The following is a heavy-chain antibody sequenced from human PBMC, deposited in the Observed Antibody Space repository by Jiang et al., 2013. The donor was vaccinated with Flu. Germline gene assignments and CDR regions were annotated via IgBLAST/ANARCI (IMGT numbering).Heavy chain of an antibody. Sequence: SCKASGYTFTGYYMHWVRQAPGQGLEWMGWINPNSGGTNYAQKFQGRVTMTRDTSISTAYMELSRLRSDDTAVYYCARVIVVRGVIITNYYYGMDVWGQGTTVTVSS. J-gene: IGHJ6*02. D-gene: IGHD3-10*01. CDR3: ARVIVVRGVIITNYYYGMDV. CDR1: GYTFTGYY. V-gene: IGHV1-2*02. CDR2: INPNSGGT.